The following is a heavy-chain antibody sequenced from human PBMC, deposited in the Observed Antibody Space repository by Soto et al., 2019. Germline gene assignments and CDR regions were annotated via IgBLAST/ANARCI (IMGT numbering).Heavy chain of an antibody. CDR2: IYPGDSDT. J-gene: IGHJ6*02. V-gene: IGHV5-51*01. Sequence: PGESLKISCKGSGYSFTSYWIGWVRQMPGKGLEWMGIIYPGDSDTRYSPSFQGQVTISADKSISTAYLQWSSLKASDTAMYYCARQRGSGWTPYYYYYYGMDVWGQGTTVTVS. CDR1: GYSFTSYW. D-gene: IGHD6-19*01. CDR3: ARQRGSGWTPYYYYYYGMDV.